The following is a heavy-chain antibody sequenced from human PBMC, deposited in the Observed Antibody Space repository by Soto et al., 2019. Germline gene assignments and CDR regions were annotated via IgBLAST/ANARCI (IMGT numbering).Heavy chain of an antibody. Sequence: QVQLVESGGAVVQPGKSLRLSCAASGFTFSSYGMYWVRQAPGKGLEWVAAIAYDGSNKYHGDSVKGRFTISRDNSKNTLYLQMNSLRVEDTAVYYCAKEIVRYTYGACDYWGQGALVTVSS. D-gene: IGHD5-18*01. CDR2: IAYDGSNK. CDR3: AKEIVRYTYGACDY. V-gene: IGHV3-30*18. CDR1: GFTFSSYG. J-gene: IGHJ4*02.